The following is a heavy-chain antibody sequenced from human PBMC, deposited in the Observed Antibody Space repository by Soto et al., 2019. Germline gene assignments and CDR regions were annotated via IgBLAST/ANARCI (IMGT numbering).Heavy chain of an antibody. CDR1: GGSISSSSYY. D-gene: IGHD5-18*01. CDR2: IYYSGST. J-gene: IGHJ6*02. V-gene: IGHV4-39*01. CDR3: ARYSYGWRDYYYYGMDV. Sequence: SETLSLTCTVSGGSISSSSYYWGWIRQPPGKGLEWIGSIYYSGSTYYNPSLKSRVTISVDTSKNQFSLKLSSVTAADTAVYYCARYSYGWRDYYYYGMDVWGQGTTVTVSS.